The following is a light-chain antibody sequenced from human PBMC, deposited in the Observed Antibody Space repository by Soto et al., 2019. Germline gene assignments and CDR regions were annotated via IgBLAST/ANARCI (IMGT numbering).Light chain of an antibody. J-gene: IGKJ4*01. CDR2: AAS. CDR1: QSVSSNY. CDR3: QQYGSSPLT. Sequence: EIVLTQSPGTLSLSPGERATLSCRASQSVSSNYVAWYHQKPGQAPTLLIHAASRRAYGIPDRFSGSGSGTDFTLTISRLEPQDFAVYYCQQYGSSPLTFGGGTKVEIK. V-gene: IGKV3-20*01.